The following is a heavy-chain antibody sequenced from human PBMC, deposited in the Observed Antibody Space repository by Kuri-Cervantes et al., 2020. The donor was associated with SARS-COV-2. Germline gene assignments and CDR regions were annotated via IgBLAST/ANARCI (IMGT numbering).Heavy chain of an antibody. J-gene: IGHJ4*02. Sequence: LSLTCAASGFTVSSNYMSWVRQAPGKGLEWVSVIYSGGSTYYADSVKGRFTISRDNAKNSLYLQMNSLRAEDTAVYYCARLNLVYDYGDLIDYWGQGTLVTVSS. CDR1: GFTVSSNY. V-gene: IGHV3-66*04. CDR3: ARLNLVYDYGDLIDY. D-gene: IGHD4-17*01. CDR2: IYSGGST.